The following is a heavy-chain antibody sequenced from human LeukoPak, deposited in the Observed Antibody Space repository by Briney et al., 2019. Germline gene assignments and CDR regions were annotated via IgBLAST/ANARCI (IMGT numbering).Heavy chain of an antibody. Sequence: SETLSLTCTVSGGSISSYYWSWIRQPPGKGLEWIGYIYYSGSTNYNPSLKSRVTISVDTSKNQFSLKLSSVTAADTAVYYCARDSITIFGVAHYYYGMDVWGQGTTVTVSS. CDR1: GGSISSYY. D-gene: IGHD3-3*01. J-gene: IGHJ6*02. CDR2: IYYSGST. V-gene: IGHV4-59*01. CDR3: ARDSITIFGVAHYYYGMDV.